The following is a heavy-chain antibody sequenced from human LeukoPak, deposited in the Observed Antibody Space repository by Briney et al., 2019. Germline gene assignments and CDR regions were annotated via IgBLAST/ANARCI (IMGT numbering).Heavy chain of an antibody. J-gene: IGHJ4*02. CDR3: AKDFTGPDDS. CDR1: GFTLSSYW. V-gene: IGHV3-74*01. Sequence: GGSLRLSCAASGFTLSSYWMHWVRQAPGKGLVWVSCINREGRYAIYADSVKARFTISRDNANNTLSLQMNSLRDEDTAIYYCAKDFTGPDDSWGQGTLVTVSS. CDR2: INREGRYA. D-gene: IGHD4-11*01.